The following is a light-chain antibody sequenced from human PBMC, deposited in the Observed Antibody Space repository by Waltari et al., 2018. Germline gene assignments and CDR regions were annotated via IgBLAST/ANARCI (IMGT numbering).Light chain of an antibody. CDR2: WAS. CDR1: QTVLDNSNNKNY. V-gene: IGKV4-1*01. J-gene: IGKJ3*01. Sequence: DIVMTQSPDSLAVSLGERATINCKSSQTVLDNSNNKNYLAWYQQKSGQPPKVLVYWASTREYGVPDRFSGSGSGTDFTLTIDNLQADDVAIYYCQQYYTVPVSFGPGTTVDLK. CDR3: QQYYTVPVS.